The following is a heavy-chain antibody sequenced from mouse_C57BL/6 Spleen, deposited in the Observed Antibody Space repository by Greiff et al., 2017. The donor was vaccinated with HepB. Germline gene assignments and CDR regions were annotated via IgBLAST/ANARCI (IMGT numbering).Heavy chain of an antibody. D-gene: IGHD2-3*01. CDR1: GYTFTDYE. V-gene: IGHV1-15*01. Sequence: VQLQQSGAELVRPGASVTLSCKASGYTFTDYEMHWVKQTPVHGLEWIGAIDPETGGTAYNQKFKGKAILTADKSSSTAYMELRSLTSEDSAVYYCTRGGLYDGYAMDYWGQGTSVTVSS. J-gene: IGHJ4*01. CDR2: IDPETGGT. CDR3: TRGGLYDGYAMDY.